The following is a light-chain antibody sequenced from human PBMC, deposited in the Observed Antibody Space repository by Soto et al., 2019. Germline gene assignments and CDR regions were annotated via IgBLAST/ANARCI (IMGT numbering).Light chain of an antibody. CDR2: GAS. Sequence: EVVMTQSPATLSVSPGERATLSCRASESVSSNLAWYQQRPGQAPRLVIYGASKRATGFPARFSGSGSGTDFTLTISSLQSEDFAVYYCQQYNNWPWTFGQGTKVDIK. CDR3: QQYNNWPWT. CDR1: ESVSSN. V-gene: IGKV3-15*01. J-gene: IGKJ1*01.